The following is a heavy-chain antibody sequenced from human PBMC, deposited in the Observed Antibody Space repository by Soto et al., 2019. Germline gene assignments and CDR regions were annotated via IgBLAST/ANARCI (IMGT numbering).Heavy chain of an antibody. D-gene: IGHD5-18*01. V-gene: IGHV4-34*01. CDR3: ATNTAMVTSYYYGMDV. CDR2: INHSGST. CDR1: GGSFSGYY. Sequence: SETLSLTCAVYGGSFSGYYWSWIRPPPGKGLEWIGEINHSGSTNYNPSLKSRVTISVDTSKNQFSLKLSSVTAADTAVYYCATNTAMVTSYYYGMDVWGQGTTVTVSS. J-gene: IGHJ6*02.